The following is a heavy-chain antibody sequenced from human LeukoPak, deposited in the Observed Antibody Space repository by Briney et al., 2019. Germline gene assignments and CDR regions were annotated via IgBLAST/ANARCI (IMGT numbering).Heavy chain of an antibody. J-gene: IGHJ4*02. CDR1: GGSISSYY. CDR2: IYYSGST. V-gene: IGHV4-59*12. CDR3: ARGLRSGSGSYKGRRYFDY. D-gene: IGHD3-10*01. Sequence: SETLSLTCTVSGGSISSYYWSWIRQPPGKGLEWIGYIYYSGSTNYNPSLKSRVTISVDTSKNQFSLKLSSVTAADTAVYYCARGLRSGSGSYKGRRYFDYWGQGTLVTVSS.